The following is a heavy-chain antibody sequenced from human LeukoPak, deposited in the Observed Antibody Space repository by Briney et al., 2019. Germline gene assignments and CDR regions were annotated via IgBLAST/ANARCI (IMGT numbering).Heavy chain of an antibody. CDR2: IKQDGSEK. CDR1: GFTFSNAR. Sequence: GGSLRLSCAASGFTFSNARMSWVRQAPGKGLEWVANIKQDGSEKYYVDSVKGRFTISRDNAKNSLYLQMNSLRAEDTAVYYCARAKAYYYYYYGMDVWGQGTTVTVSS. CDR3: ARAKAYYYYYYGMDV. J-gene: IGHJ6*02. V-gene: IGHV3-7*04.